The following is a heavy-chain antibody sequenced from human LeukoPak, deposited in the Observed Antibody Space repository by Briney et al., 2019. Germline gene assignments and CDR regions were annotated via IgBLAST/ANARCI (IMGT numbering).Heavy chain of an antibody. V-gene: IGHV3-23*01. D-gene: IGHD1-7*01. CDR2: ISGSGGST. Sequence: GGSLRLSCAASGFTFSSYAMSWVRQAPGKGLEWVSAISGSGGSTYYADSVKGRFAISRDNSKNTLYLQMNSLRAEDTAVYFCAKAGITGTTGGYWGQGTLVTVSS. CDR1: GFTFSSYA. J-gene: IGHJ4*02. CDR3: AKAGITGTTGGY.